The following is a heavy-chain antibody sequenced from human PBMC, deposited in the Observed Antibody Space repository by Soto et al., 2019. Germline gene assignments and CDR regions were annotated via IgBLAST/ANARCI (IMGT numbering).Heavy chain of an antibody. CDR3: ARVRSSSSRLHY. J-gene: IGHJ4*02. D-gene: IGHD6-13*01. Sequence: SETLSLTCAVYGGSFSGYYWSWIRQPPGKGLEWIGEINHSGSTTYNPSLKSRVTISVDTSKNQFSLKLSSVTAADTAVYYCARVRSSSSRLHYWGQGTLVTVSP. CDR1: GGSFSGYY. CDR2: INHSGST. V-gene: IGHV4-34*01.